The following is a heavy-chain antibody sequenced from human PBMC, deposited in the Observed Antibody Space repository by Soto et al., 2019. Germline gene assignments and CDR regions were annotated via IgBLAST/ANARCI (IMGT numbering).Heavy chain of an antibody. J-gene: IGHJ4*02. D-gene: IGHD1-1*01. CDR2: IKAKIDGETT. CDR1: KFMFSSAW. Sequence: EVYLVESGGDLVEPGGSLRLSCAASKFMFSSAWMSWVRQAPGQGLEWVGRIKAKIDGETTDYADFVQGRFTISRDDSKNTLFLEMNSLKIEDTAVYFCVEGWNDFWGQGTLGTVSS. CDR3: VEGWNDF. V-gene: IGHV3-15*01.